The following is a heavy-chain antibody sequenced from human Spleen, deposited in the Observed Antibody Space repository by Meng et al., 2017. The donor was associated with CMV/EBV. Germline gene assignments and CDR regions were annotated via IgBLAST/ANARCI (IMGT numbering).Heavy chain of an antibody. CDR3: ARDIAIVPTTGRFDS. CDR2: INPDSGDT. V-gene: IGHV1-2*02. J-gene: IGHJ4*02. D-gene: IGHD2/OR15-2a*01. CDR1: GYTFTAHY. Sequence: ASVKVSCKASGYTFTAHYFHWVRQAPGQGLEWMGWINPDSGDTNFAQKFQGRVTMTSDTSISTAYMELSSLRSDDSAVYYCARDIAIVPTTGRFDSWGQGTLVTVSS.